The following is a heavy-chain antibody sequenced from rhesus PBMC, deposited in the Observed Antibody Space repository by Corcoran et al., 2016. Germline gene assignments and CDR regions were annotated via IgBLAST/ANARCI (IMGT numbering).Heavy chain of an antibody. CDR2: ISGSGWSS. J-gene: IGHJ4*01. V-gene: IGHV4-173*01. CDR1: GGSISSNY. Sequence: QLQLQESGPGLVKPSETLSLTCAVSGGSISSNYWSWIRQPPGKGLELIGRISGSGWSSDYNPSLKSRVTISTDTSNNQFSLKLSSVTAADTAVYYCAREVTIFGLVIIFYFDYWGQGVLVTVSS. CDR3: AREVTIFGLVIIFYFDY. D-gene: IGHD3-3*01.